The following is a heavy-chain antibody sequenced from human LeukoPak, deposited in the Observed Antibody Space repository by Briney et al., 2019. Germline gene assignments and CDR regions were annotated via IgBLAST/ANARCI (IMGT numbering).Heavy chain of an antibody. CDR2: ISSSGSTI. CDR1: GFTFGDYY. J-gene: IGHJ6*03. CDR3: ARRSGIAARELDYYMDV. Sequence: GGSLRLSCAASGFTFGDYYMSWIRQAPGKGLEWVSYISSSGSTICYADSVKGRFTISRDNAKNSLYLQMNSLRAEDTAVYYCARRSGIAARELDYYMDVWGKGTTVTVSS. D-gene: IGHD6-25*01. V-gene: IGHV3-11*04.